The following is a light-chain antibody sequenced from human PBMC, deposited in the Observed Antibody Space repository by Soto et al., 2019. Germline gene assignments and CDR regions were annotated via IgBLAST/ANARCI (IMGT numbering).Light chain of an antibody. Sequence: ELVLTQSPGTLSLSPGERATLSCRASQSVSSSYLAWYQQRPGQSPRLLIYGASIRATGIPDRFSGSASGADFPLTISRLEPEDFAMYYCQEYGNSPPRYTFGQGTKLEIK. CDR3: QEYGNSPPRYT. V-gene: IGKV3-20*01. CDR2: GAS. CDR1: QSVSSSY. J-gene: IGKJ2*01.